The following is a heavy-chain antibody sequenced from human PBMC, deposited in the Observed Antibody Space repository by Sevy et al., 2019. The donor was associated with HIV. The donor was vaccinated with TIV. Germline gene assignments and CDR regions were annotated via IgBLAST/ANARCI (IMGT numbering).Heavy chain of an antibody. V-gene: IGHV3-30-3*01. D-gene: IGHD3-10*02. CDR1: GFTFSSHA. CDR3: ARDGGYSVNFLPSGY. CDR2: ISYDGSSK. J-gene: IGHJ4*02. Sequence: GESLKISCAASGFTFSSHAMHWVRQAPGKGLEWVAVISYDGSSKYYADSVKGRFTISRDDSKNTLYLQMNSLGVGDTAVYYCARDGGYSVNFLPSGYWGQGTLVTVSS.